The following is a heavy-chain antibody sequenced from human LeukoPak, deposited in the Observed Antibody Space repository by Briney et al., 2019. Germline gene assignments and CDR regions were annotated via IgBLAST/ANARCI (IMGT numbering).Heavy chain of an antibody. CDR2: IYYSGST. J-gene: IGHJ6*02. Sequence: PSETLSLTCTVSGGSISTYYWSWIRQPPGKGLEFIRYIYYSGSTNYSPSLKSRVTISVDTSKNQFSLMPSSVTAADTAVYYCARGPAYYDTSGYARFYYFGMDVWGQGTTVTVS. CDR1: GGSISTYY. D-gene: IGHD3-22*01. V-gene: IGHV4-59*01. CDR3: ARGPAYYDTSGYARFYYFGMDV.